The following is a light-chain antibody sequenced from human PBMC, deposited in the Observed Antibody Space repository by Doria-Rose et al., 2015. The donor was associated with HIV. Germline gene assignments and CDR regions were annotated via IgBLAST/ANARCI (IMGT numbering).Light chain of an antibody. Sequence: QNIARYLNWYQQKPGTAPRLLIYGASTLQSGVSSRFSGSESGTDFTLTISSLQREDSAVYYCQQSYGTPTTFGQGTHLEIQ. V-gene: IGKV1-39*01. CDR3: QQSYGTPTT. CDR1: QNIARY. J-gene: IGKJ2*01. CDR2: GAS.